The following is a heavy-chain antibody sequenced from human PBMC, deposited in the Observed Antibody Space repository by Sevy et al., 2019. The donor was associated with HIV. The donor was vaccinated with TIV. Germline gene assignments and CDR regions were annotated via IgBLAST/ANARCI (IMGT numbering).Heavy chain of an antibody. CDR2: ISSSGSTR. D-gene: IGHD3-22*01. CDR1: GFTFSDYY. V-gene: IGHV3-11*01. J-gene: IGHJ3*02. Sequence: GGSLRLSCAASGFTFSDYYMSWIRQAPGKGLEWVSYISSSGSTRYYADSVKGRFTISRDTAKNSLYLQMNSLRAEDTAVYYCARINYDSSDDAFDIWGQGTMVTVSS. CDR3: ARINYDSSDDAFDI.